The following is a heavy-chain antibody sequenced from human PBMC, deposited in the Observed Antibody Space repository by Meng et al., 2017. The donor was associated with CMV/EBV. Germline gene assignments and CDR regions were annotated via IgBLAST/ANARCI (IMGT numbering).Heavy chain of an antibody. D-gene: IGHD3-3*01. V-gene: IGHV1-69*06. CDR1: GGTFSSYA. Sequence: SVKVSCKASGGTFSSYAISWVRQAPGQGLEWMGGIIPIFGTANYAQKFQGRVTITADKSTSTAYMELSSLRSEDTAVYYCAMSITIFGVVTHYYYYGMDVWGQGTTVTVSS. CDR2: IIPIFGTA. J-gene: IGHJ6*02. CDR3: AMSITIFGVVTHYYYYGMDV.